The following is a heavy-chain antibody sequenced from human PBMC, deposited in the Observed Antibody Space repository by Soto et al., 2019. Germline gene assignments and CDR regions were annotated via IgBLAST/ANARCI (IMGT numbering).Heavy chain of an antibody. J-gene: IGHJ5*02. D-gene: IGHD3-9*01. CDR2: ISGRGGTI. Sequence: EEQLLESGGGLVQPGGSLRLSCVASGFTFNNFLMSWVRQAPGKGLEWVSGISGRGGTISYADSVKGRFTISRDNSKNTLYLQMNSPRAEDTAIYYCAKADDILTGYAFDPWGQGTLVTVSS. CDR1: GFTFNNFL. CDR3: AKADDILTGYAFDP. V-gene: IGHV3-23*01.